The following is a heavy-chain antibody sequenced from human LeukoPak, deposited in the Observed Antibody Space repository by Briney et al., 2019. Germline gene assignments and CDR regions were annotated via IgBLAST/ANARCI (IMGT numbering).Heavy chain of an antibody. D-gene: IGHD2-15*01. J-gene: IGHJ6*03. Sequence: SETLSLTCTVSGYSISSGYYWGWIRQPPGKGLEWIGSIYHSGSTYYNPSLKSRVTISVDTSKNQFSLKLSSVTAADTAVYYCASFYCSGGSCYQYYSYYYMDVWGKGTTVTISS. CDR2: IYHSGST. CDR1: GYSISSGYY. CDR3: ASFYCSGGSCYQYYSYYYMDV. V-gene: IGHV4-38-2*02.